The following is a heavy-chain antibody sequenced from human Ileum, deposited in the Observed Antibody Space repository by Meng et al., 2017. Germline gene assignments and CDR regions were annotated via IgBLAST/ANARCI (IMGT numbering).Heavy chain of an antibody. D-gene: IGHD1-20*01. V-gene: IGHV3-48*03. CDR2: ISSTGTTI. Sequence: GEALKISCAASGFSFSGFQMNWVRQAPGKGLEWVASISSTGTTIYYADSVKGRFTISRDNAKDSLFLQRNSLRAEDTAVYYCTRDSLYNWKYFAFDYWGQGTLVTVSS. CDR1: GFSFSGFQ. CDR3: TRDSLYNWKYFAFDY. J-gene: IGHJ4*02.